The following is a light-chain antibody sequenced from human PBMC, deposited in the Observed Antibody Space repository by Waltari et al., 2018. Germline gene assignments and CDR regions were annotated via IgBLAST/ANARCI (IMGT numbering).Light chain of an antibody. Sequence: QSVLTQPPSVSGAPGQWVTISCTGSSSNIGAGYDVLWYQQLPGTAPKLLIYGNTNRPSGVPDRFSGPKSGTSASLAITGLQVDDEADYYCQSYDSSLSAVVFGGGTKLTVL. CDR3: QSYDSSLSAVV. J-gene: IGLJ2*01. CDR2: GNT. CDR1: SSNIGAGYD. V-gene: IGLV1-40*01.